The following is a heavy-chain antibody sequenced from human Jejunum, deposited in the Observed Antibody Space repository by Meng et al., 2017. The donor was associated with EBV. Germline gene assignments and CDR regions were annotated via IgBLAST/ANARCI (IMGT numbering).Heavy chain of an antibody. CDR3: AHSPMRTSSSGYPRGFDY. CDR2: IYWDDDK. V-gene: IGHV2-5*02. J-gene: IGHJ4*02. D-gene: IGHD5-12*01. Sequence: TPLKESGPTLVKPTQTLTLTCTFSGFSLTTSGVGVGWIRQPPGKAPEWLALIYWDDDKRYSPSLKSRLTITKDTSKNQVVLTMTNMDPVDTGTYFCAHSPMRTSSSGYPRGFDYWGQGTLVTVSS. CDR1: GFSLTTSGVG.